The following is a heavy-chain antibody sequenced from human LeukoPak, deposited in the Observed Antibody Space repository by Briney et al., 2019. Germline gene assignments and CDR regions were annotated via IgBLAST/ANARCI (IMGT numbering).Heavy chain of an antibody. V-gene: IGHV1-69*13. CDR1: GGTFSSYA. CDR3: ARSVRFWSGPLIWFDP. D-gene: IGHD3-3*01. Sequence: SVKVSCKASGGTFSSYAISWVRQAPGQGLEWMGGIIPIFGTANYAQKFQGRVTIAADESTSTAYMELSSLRSEDTAVYYCARSVRFWSGPLIWFDPWGQGTLVTVSS. J-gene: IGHJ5*02. CDR2: IIPIFGTA.